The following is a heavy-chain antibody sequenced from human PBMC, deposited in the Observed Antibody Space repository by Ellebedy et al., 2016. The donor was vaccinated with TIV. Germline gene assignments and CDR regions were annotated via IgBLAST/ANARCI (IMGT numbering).Heavy chain of an antibody. V-gene: IGHV4-39*07. CDR1: GDSIISNINY. Sequence: SETLSLXCTVSGDSIISNINYWGWIRQPPGKGLEWIGSISYRGTTFYNPSLKSRVTVSVDTSKNQFSLKLSSVTAADTAVYYCARDRYCSSTSCYNGCYYYYMGVWGKGTTVTVSS. J-gene: IGHJ6*03. CDR3: ARDRYCSSTSCYNGCYYYYMGV. CDR2: ISYRGTT. D-gene: IGHD2-2*02.